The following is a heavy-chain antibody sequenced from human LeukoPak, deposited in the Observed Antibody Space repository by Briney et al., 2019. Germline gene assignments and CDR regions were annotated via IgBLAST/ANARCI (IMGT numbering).Heavy chain of an antibody. V-gene: IGHV7-4-1*02. CDR2: ISTKTGKP. Sequence: PGASVKVSCKASGYIFTQFAMNWVRQVPGQGLEFMGWISTKTGKPRNAQGFTGRFGFSLDASVNTAYQQINSLEAADTAVYYCVTSTGYWGQGTLVTVS. CDR1: GYIFTQFA. CDR3: VTSTGY. J-gene: IGHJ4*02.